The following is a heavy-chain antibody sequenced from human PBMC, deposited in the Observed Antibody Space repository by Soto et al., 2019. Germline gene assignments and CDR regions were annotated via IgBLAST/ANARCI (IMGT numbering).Heavy chain of an antibody. V-gene: IGHV3-30*18. D-gene: IGHD1-1*01. J-gene: IGHJ6*02. CDR3: AKSRDAYNFYFYYGMDV. CDR2: ILYDGSNK. CDR1: GFTFSNYG. Sequence: QVQLVESGGGVVQPGTSLRLSCAASGFTFSNYGMHWVRQTPGKGLEWVALILYDGSNKYYADSVKGRFTISRDNSNNTLYLQVSSLRAEDTAVYYCAKSRDAYNFYFYYGMDVWGQGNSVTVSS.